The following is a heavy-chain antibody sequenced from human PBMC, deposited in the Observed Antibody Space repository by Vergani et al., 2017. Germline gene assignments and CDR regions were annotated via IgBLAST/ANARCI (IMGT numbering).Heavy chain of an antibody. CDR1: GFTFSSYG. Sequence: QVQLVESGGGVVQPGGSLKLSCAASGFTFSSYGMHWVRQAPGKGLEWVAFIRYDGSNKYYADSVKGRFTISRDNSKNTLYLQMNSLRAEDTAVYYCVKDLDGILTGPFDYWGQGTLVTVSS. J-gene: IGHJ4*02. V-gene: IGHV3-30*02. D-gene: IGHD3-9*01. CDR3: VKDLDGILTGPFDY. CDR2: IRYDGSNK.